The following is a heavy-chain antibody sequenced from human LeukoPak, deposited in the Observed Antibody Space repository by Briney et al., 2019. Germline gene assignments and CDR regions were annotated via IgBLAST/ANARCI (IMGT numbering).Heavy chain of an antibody. Sequence: GASLKISCKGSGYSFTSYWIGWVRQMPGKGLEWMGIIYPGDSDTRYSPSFQGQVTISADKSISTAYLQWSSLKASDTAMYYCARHGHDTRLFIDYWGQGTLVTVSS. CDR1: GYSFTSYW. J-gene: IGHJ4*02. V-gene: IGHV5-51*01. D-gene: IGHD2-2*01. CDR2: IYPGDSDT. CDR3: ARHGHDTRLFIDY.